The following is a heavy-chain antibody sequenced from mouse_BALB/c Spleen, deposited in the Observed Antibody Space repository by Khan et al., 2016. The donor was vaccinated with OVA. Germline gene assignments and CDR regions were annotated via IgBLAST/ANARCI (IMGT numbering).Heavy chain of an antibody. J-gene: IGHJ3*01. CDR3: ARSGYGSFAD. CDR2: IFPNNGGT. V-gene: IGHV1S29*02. CDR1: GYTFTDYN. D-gene: IGHD3-1*01. Sequence: VQLQQSGPELVKPGASVKISCKASGYTFTDYNMDWVKQSHGESLEWIGYIFPNNGGTGYNQKFKTKATLTVDNSSSTAYMELRSLTSEDSAVYYCARSGYGSFADWGQGTLVTVSA.